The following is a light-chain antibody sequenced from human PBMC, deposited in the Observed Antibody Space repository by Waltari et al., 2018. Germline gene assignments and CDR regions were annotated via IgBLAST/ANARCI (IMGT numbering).Light chain of an antibody. CDR1: SGSIASNY. J-gene: IGLJ2*01. CDR3: QSYDSGMDV. V-gene: IGLV6-57*03. CDR2: EDN. Sequence: FMLTQPHSVSQPPGPTVTLPCTRSSGSIASNYVQWYQQRPGSAPATVIYEDNQRPPGVPARFSGSFDSSANSGSRASCGLKDDDEADCCWQSYDSGMDVFGGGTNLTVL.